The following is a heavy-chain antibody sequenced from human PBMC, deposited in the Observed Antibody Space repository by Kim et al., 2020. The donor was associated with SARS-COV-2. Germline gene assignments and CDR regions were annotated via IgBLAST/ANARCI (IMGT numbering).Heavy chain of an antibody. V-gene: IGHV3-9*01. CDR1: GFAFDDYA. CDR3: TKDMDASEIAADGYFQH. Sequence: GGSLRLSCAASGFAFDDYAMHWVRQSPGKGLEWVSGITWNGRDLGYADSVRGRFIISRDNAKNSLSLEMNSLQPEDTAFYYCTKDMDASEIAADGYFQHWGQGTLVTVS. CDR2: ITWNGRDL. D-gene: IGHD2-21*01. J-gene: IGHJ1*01.